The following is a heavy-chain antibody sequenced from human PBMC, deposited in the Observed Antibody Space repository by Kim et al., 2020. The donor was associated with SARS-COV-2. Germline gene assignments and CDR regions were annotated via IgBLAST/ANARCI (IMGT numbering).Heavy chain of an antibody. D-gene: IGHD2-2*01. V-gene: IGHV5-51*01. CDR1: GYSFTSYW. Sequence: GESLKISCKGSGYSFTSYWIGWVRQMPGKGLEWMGIIYPGDSDTRYSPSFQGQVTISADKSISTAYLQWSSLKASDTAMYYCARVERGIVVVPAAPQYYYYYMDVWGKGTTVTVSS. J-gene: IGHJ6*03. CDR2: IYPGDSDT. CDR3: ARVERGIVVVPAAPQYYYYYMDV.